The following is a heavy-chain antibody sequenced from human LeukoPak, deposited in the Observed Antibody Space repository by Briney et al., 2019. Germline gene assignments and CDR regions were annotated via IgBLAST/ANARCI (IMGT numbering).Heavy chain of an antibody. D-gene: IGHD3-16*01. Sequence: GGSLRLSCAASGFTFSRYRMSWVRQAPGKGLEWVANRKQDGSEKHYVDSVKGRFTISRDNAKNSLYLQMNSLRAEDTAVYYCATERAGERPRPLLNYYYMDVWGKGTTVTISS. CDR1: GFTFSRYR. CDR3: ATERAGERPRPLLNYYYMDV. V-gene: IGHV3-7*01. CDR2: RKQDGSEK. J-gene: IGHJ6*03.